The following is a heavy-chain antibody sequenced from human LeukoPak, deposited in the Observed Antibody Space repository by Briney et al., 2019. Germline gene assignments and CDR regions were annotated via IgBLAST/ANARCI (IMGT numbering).Heavy chain of an antibody. CDR1: GFTFSNYW. D-gene: IGHD6-6*01. V-gene: IGHV3-7*01. Sequence: GGSLRLSCAASGFTFSNYWMSWVRQAPGRGLEWVANIKQDGSENSYVDSVKGRFTISRDNAKNSLYLQTNSLRAEDTAVYYCAREVAARRLGSWFDPWGQGTLVTVSS. CDR3: AREVAARRLGSWFDP. CDR2: IKQDGSEN. J-gene: IGHJ5*02.